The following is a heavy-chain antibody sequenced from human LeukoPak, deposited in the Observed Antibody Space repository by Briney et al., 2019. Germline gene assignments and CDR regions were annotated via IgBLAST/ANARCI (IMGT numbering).Heavy chain of an antibody. CDR2: VSGGGNNT. V-gene: IGHV3-23*01. CDR3: AKDRSSWYYPFDS. D-gene: IGHD3-3*01. Sequence: GGSLRLSCVASGFTFTSYAMSWVRQAPGKGLEWVSVVSGGGNNTYYADSVKGRFTMSRDNSKNTVYLQMNSLRAEDTAVYYCAKDRSSWYYPFDSWGQGTLVTVSS. CDR1: GFTFTSYA. J-gene: IGHJ4*02.